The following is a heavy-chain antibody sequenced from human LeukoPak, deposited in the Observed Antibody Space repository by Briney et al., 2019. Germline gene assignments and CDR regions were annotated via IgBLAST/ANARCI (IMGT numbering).Heavy chain of an antibody. CDR3: ARDLDYGQKSEDY. V-gene: IGHV1-46*01. Sequence: SVTDTFMASRFTFINYYMHWVRPAPGQGLEWLGIINLSGGSTHYPQKFQDRVTMTRDTSTSTVYMELSSLRSEDTAVYYCARDLDYGQKSEDYWGAGAPGSVSS. CDR2: INLSGGST. J-gene: IGHJ4*03. D-gene: IGHD4/OR15-4a*01. CDR1: RFTFINYY.